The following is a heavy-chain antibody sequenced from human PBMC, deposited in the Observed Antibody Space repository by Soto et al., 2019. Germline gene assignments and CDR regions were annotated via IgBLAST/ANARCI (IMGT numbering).Heavy chain of an antibody. CDR2: NYSTGIS. V-gene: IGHV4-4*07. CDR3: ARGPRGQLSGMDV. Sequence: QVQLQQSGPGLVKPSETVSLTCNVADGTISGYYWSWTRQSAGKGLEWIGRNYSTGISDKNPSFKSRVTMSIDTSKTQLVLKLRSVTAADTGVYYCARGPRGQLSGMDVWGEGTTVTVSS. CDR1: DGTISGYY. D-gene: IGHD3-10*01. J-gene: IGHJ6*04.